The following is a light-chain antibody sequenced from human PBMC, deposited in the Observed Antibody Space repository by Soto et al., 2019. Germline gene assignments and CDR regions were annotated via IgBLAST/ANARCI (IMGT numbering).Light chain of an antibody. CDR1: QGIRND. CDR2: AAS. J-gene: IGKJ1*01. Sequence: DIQMTQSPSALSASVGDRVTITCRASQGIRNDLSWYQQKPGKAPKRLIYAASSLQGGVPSRFSGSGSGTEFTLTITSLQPEGFATYYCLLHKSYVWTFGQGTKVDI. V-gene: IGKV1-17*01. CDR3: LLHKSYVWT.